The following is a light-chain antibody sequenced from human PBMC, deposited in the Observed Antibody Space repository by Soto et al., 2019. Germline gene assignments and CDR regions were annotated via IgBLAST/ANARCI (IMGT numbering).Light chain of an antibody. CDR3: QQYNSYPWT. CDR2: KAS. V-gene: IGKV1-5*03. J-gene: IGKJ1*01. CDR1: QSLSTW. Sequence: DIKMTQSPSTLSAAVGDRVTITCRASQSLSTWLAWYQQKPGKAPKLLIYKASSLESGVPSRFSGSGSGTEFTLTISSLQPDDVATYHCQQYNSYPWTFGQGTKVEIK.